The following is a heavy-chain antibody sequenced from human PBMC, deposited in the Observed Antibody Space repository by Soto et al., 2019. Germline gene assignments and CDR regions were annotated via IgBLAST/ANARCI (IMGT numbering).Heavy chain of an antibody. Sequence: EVQLVESGGGLVQPGGSLRLSCAASGFTFSSYSMNWVRQAPGKGLEWVSYISSSSSTIYYADSVKGRFTISRDNAKNSLYLQMNSLRDEDTAVYYCARDHAYGYDFWSGYYESWYFDLWGRGTLVTVSS. CDR1: GFTFSSYS. CDR3: ARDHAYGYDFWSGYYESWYFDL. D-gene: IGHD3-3*01. V-gene: IGHV3-48*02. CDR2: ISSSSSTI. J-gene: IGHJ2*01.